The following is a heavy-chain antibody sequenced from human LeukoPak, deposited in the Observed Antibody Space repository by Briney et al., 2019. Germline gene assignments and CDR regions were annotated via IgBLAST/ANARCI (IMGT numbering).Heavy chain of an antibody. Sequence: GGSLRLSRAASGFTFSRSWMSWVRQAPGKGLEWVANINQDGSEKYYVDSMKGRFTVSRDNARNSLYLQMDSLRAEDTAVYYCARGGTFVSDYWGQGTLVTVSS. CDR1: GFTFSRSW. V-gene: IGHV3-7*01. CDR2: INQDGSEK. J-gene: IGHJ4*02. CDR3: ARGGTFVSDY. D-gene: IGHD1-1*01.